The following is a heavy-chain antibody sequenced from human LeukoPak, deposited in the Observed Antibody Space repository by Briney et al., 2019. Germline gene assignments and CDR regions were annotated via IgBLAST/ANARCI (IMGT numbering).Heavy chain of an antibody. V-gene: IGHV1-2*02. J-gene: IGHJ4*02. CDR1: GYIFTGYY. CDR2: IYPNSGGT. Sequence: GASVKVSCKASGYIFTGYYMHWVRQAPGQGLEWMGWIYPNSGGTRYAQKFQGRVTMTRDTSISTAYMELSGLTSDDTAVFYCARDLATTSSWEFDYWGQGTLVYVST. CDR3: ARDLATTSSWEFDY. D-gene: IGHD6-13*01.